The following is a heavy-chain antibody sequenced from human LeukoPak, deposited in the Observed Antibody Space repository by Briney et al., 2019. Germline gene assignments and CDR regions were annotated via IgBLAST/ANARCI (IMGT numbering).Heavy chain of an antibody. V-gene: IGHV4-59*01. CDR2: IYYSGST. CDR1: GGSISSYY. CDR3: ARDIVVVPAATSYYYYGMDV. J-gene: IGHJ6*02. Sequence: SETLSLTCTVSGGSISSYYWSWIRQPPGKGLEWIGYIYYSGSTNYNPSLKSRVTISVDTSKNQFSLKLSSVTAADTAVYYCARDIVVVPAATSYYYYGMDVWGQGTTVTVSS. D-gene: IGHD2-2*01.